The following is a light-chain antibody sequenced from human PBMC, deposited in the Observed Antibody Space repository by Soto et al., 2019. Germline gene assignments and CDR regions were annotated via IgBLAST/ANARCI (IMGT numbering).Light chain of an antibody. CDR1: QSVSSSY. Sequence: EIVLTQSPGTLSLSPGERATLSCRASQSVSSSYLAWYQQKPGQAPRLLIYGASSRATGIPDRFSGSGSGTDFTLTISRLAPEDFAEYYCQQYGSSPGTFGQGTKVDIK. CDR2: GAS. V-gene: IGKV3-20*01. CDR3: QQYGSSPGT. J-gene: IGKJ1*01.